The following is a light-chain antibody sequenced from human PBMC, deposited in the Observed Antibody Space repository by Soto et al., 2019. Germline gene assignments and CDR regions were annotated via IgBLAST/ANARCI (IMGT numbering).Light chain of an antibody. Sequence: DIQMTQSQSSLSSSLGDRVTITWRASQSISSYLNWYQQKPGKAPKLLIYAASSLQSGVPSRFSGSGSGTDFTLTISSLQPQDFATYYCQQSYSTPTRTFGQGTKVDIK. CDR1: QSISSY. V-gene: IGKV1-39*01. CDR3: QQSYSTPTRT. CDR2: AAS. J-gene: IGKJ1*01.